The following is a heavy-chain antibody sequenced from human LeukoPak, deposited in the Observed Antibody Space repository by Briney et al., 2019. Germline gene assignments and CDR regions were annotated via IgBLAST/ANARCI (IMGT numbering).Heavy chain of an antibody. CDR3: ARVNYDFWSGYYPFDY. J-gene: IGHJ4*02. CDR2: MNPNSGNT. D-gene: IGHD3-3*01. V-gene: IGHV1-8*01. CDR1: GYTFTSYD. Sequence: GASVKVSCKASGYTFTSYDINWVRQATGQGLEWMGWMNPNSGNTGYAQKFQGRVTMTRNTSISTAYMELSSLRSEDTAVYYCARVNYDFWSGYYPFDYWGQGTLVTVSS.